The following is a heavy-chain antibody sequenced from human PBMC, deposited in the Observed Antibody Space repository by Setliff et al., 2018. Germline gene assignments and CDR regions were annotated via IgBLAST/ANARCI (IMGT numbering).Heavy chain of an antibody. J-gene: IGHJ4*02. V-gene: IGHV1-18*01. CDR2: INNYSFKT. Sequence: ASVKVSCKASGYTYTNYGITWVQQAPGQGLEWMGWINNYSFKTNYAQKFQGRVTMTTDTSTSTAHMELRSLRSDDTAIYYCARINFYVSSGYYYAPDYWGPGTLVTVSS. CDR1: GYTYTNYG. CDR3: ARINFYVSSGYYYAPDY. D-gene: IGHD3-22*01.